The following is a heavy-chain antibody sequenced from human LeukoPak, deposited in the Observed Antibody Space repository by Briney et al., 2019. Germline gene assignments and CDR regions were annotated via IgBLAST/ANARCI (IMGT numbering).Heavy chain of an antibody. CDR2: IYYSGST. CDR1: GGSISSGDYY. CDR3: ARGLLYSSGWYYFDY. V-gene: IGHV4-30-4*01. D-gene: IGHD6-19*01. J-gene: IGHJ4*02. Sequence: PSETLSLTCTVSGGSISSGDYYWSWIRQPPGKGLEWIGYIYYSGSTYYNPSLKSRVTLSVDTSKNQFSLKLSSVTAADTAVYYCARGLLYSSGWYYFDYWGQGTLVTVSS.